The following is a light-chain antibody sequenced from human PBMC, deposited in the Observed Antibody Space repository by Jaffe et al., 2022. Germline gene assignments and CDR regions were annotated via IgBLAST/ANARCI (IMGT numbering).Light chain of an antibody. Sequence: QSALTQPASVSGSPGQSITISCTGTSSDVGAYNYVSWYQQHPGNAPRLMIYEVSRRPSGVSNRFSGSKSGNTASLTISGLQPEDEADYSCSSFTSSSTVIFGGGTKLTVL. CDR3: SSFTSSSTVI. J-gene: IGLJ2*01. CDR2: EVS. V-gene: IGLV2-14*01. CDR1: SSDVGAYNY.